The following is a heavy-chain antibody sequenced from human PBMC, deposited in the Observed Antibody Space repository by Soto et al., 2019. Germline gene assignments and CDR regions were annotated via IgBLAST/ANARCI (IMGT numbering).Heavy chain of an antibody. J-gene: IGHJ5*02. CDR3: AHEVGHERGFDP. Sequence: GASVKVSCKASGGTFSTYDISWVRQAPGQGLEWMGGITPLLDIEHYSEKVQGRVTITADESTSTFYMELSSLRFEDTAVYYCAHEVGHERGFDPWGQGTLVTVSS. V-gene: IGHV1-69*10. CDR1: GGTFSTYD. CDR2: ITPLLDIE.